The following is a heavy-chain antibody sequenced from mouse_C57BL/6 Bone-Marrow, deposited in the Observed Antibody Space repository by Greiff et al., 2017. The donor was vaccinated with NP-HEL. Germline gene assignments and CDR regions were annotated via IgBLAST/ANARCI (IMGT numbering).Heavy chain of an antibody. V-gene: IGHV1-81*01. CDR2: IYPRSGNT. Sequence: VQLQQSGAELARPGASVKLSCKASGYTFTSYGISWVKQRTGQGLEWIGEIYPRSGNTYYNEKFKGKATLTADKSSSTAYMELRSLTSEDSAVYFCARPPFITTVRYYAMDYWGQGTSVTVSS. D-gene: IGHD1-1*01. CDR3: ARPPFITTVRYYAMDY. J-gene: IGHJ4*01. CDR1: GYTFTSYG.